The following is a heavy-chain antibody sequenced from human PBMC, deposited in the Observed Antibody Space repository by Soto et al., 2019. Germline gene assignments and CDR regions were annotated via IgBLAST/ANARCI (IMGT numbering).Heavy chain of an antibody. CDR3: ARDPLWGTAMVLWYFDL. J-gene: IGHJ2*01. Sequence: QVQLVESGGGVVQPGRSLRLSCAASGFTFSSYAMHWVRQAPGKGLEGVAVISYDGSNKYYADSVKGRFTISRDNSKNTLYLQINSLRAEDTAVYYCARDPLWGTAMVLWYFDLWGRGTLVTVSS. CDR1: GFTFSSYA. V-gene: IGHV3-30-3*01. D-gene: IGHD5-18*01. CDR2: ISYDGSNK.